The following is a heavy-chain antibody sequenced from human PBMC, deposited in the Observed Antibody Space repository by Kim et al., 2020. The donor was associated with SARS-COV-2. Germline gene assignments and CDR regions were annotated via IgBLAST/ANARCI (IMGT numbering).Heavy chain of an antibody. CDR2: INQDGSVK. CDR3: ARIGYSSSSVDY. V-gene: IGHV3-7*01. Sequence: GGSLRLSCAVSGFPFTNYWMSWVRQAPEKGLEWVANINQDGSVKYYLDSVKGRFTVSRDNAKNSVYLQMNSLRGEDTAVYYCARIGYSSSSVDYWGQGTL. D-gene: IGHD4-4*01. CDR1: GFPFTNYW. J-gene: IGHJ4*02.